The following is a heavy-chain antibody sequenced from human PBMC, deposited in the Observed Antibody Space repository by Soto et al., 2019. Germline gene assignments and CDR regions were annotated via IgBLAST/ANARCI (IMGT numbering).Heavy chain of an antibody. Sequence: EAQLVESGGGLVQPGGSLRLSCEASGFSLGSYWMTWVRQAPGKGLEWVDNIKKDGSRTSNLDSVRGRFTISRDNVGNSLSLQMDSLRAEDTGLYFCARDVSPGTSTLYLEAFDIWGQGTMVTVSS. CDR1: GFSLGSYW. D-gene: IGHD2-8*01. V-gene: IGHV3-7*05. J-gene: IGHJ3*02. CDR2: IKKDGSRT. CDR3: ARDVSPGTSTLYLEAFDI.